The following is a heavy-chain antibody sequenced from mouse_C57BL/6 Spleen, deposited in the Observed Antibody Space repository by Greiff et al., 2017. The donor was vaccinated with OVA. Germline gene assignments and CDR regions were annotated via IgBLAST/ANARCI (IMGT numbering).Heavy chain of an antibody. CDR2: INPSNGGT. V-gene: IGHV1-53*01. CDR1: GYTFTSYW. CDR3: ARSYYCGSRRDYYAMDY. Sequence: QVQLQQPGTELVKPGASVKLSCKASGYTFTSYWMHWVKQRPGQGLEWIGNINPSNGGTNYNEKFKSKATLTVDKSSSTAYMQLSSLTSEDSAVYFCARSYYCGSRRDYYAMDYWGQGTSVTVSS. D-gene: IGHD1-1*01. J-gene: IGHJ4*01.